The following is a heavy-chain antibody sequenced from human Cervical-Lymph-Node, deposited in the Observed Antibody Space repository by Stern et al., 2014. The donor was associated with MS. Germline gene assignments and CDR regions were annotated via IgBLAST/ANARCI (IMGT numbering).Heavy chain of an antibody. J-gene: IGHJ4*02. CDR3: ARGRGISRVSDS. CDR1: GGSISTYY. Sequence: QLQLQESGPGLVKPSETLSLTCTVSGGSISTYYWSWIRQSPEKGLEWIGYIFYKGRTNYNPSPKSRVTISVDTSINQFSLNVSSVTAADTAVYYCARGRGISRVSDSWGQGTLVTVSS. D-gene: IGHD2/OR15-2a*01. V-gene: IGHV4-59*01. CDR2: IFYKGRT.